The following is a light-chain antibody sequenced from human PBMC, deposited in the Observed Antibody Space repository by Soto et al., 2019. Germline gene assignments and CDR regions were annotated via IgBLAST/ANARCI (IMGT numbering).Light chain of an antibody. CDR2: GAS. V-gene: IGKV3-20*01. J-gene: IGKJ2*02. CDR3: QQYDDSPGT. Sequence: EIVLTQSPGTLSLSPGERATLSCRASQSVSSSYLAWYQQKPGQAPRLLIYGASFRATGIPDRFRGSESGKAFTPTISRLEPEDFAVYYCQQYDDSPGTFGQGTKLEIK. CDR1: QSVSSSY.